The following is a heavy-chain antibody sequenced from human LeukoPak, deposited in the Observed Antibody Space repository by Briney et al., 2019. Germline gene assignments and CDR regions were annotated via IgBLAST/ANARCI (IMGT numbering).Heavy chain of an antibody. J-gene: IGHJ4*02. CDR3: ARHCSGGSCFFYFDY. CDR2: IYYSGST. D-gene: IGHD2-15*01. CDR1: GGSISSYY. Sequence: SETLSLTCTVSGGSISSYYWSWIRQPPGKGLEWIGYIYYSGSTNYNPSLKSRVTISVDTSKNQFSLKLSSVTAADTAVYYCARHCSGGSCFFYFDYWGQGTLVTVSS. V-gene: IGHV4-59*08.